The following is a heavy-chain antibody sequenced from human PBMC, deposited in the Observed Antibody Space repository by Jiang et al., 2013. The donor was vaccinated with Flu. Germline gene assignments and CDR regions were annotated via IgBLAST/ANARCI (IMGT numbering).Heavy chain of an antibody. D-gene: IGHD6-13*01. CDR2: TFYRSKWYN. J-gene: IGHJ3*02. V-gene: IGHV6-1*01. Sequence: QTLSLTCAISGDSVSSNSAAWNWIRQSPSGGLEWLGRTFYRSKWYNDYALSVKSRITINPDTSRHQFSLHLNSVTPEDTAVYFCARSDIAAAGLDAFDIWGQGTMVTVSS. CDR1: GDSVSSNSAA. CDR3: ARSDIAAAGLDAFDI.